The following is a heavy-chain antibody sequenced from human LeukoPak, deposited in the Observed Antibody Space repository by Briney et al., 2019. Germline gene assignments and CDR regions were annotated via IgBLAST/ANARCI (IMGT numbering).Heavy chain of an antibody. CDR1: GFTFSSYG. D-gene: IGHD3-22*01. V-gene: IGHV3-33*01. CDR3: VRTTLSSGYYASYAFDI. J-gene: IGHJ3*02. CDR2: IWYDGSNK. Sequence: GGSLRLSCAASGFTFSSYGMHWVRQAPGKGLEWVAVIWYDGSNKYYADSVKGRFTISRDNSKNTLYLQMNSLRAEDTAVYYCVRTTLSSGYYASYAFDIWGQGTMVTVSS.